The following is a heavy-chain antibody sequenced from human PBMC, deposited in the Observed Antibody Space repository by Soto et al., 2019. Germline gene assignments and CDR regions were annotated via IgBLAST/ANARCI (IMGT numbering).Heavy chain of an antibody. CDR2: IIPIFGTA. CDR1: GGTFSSYA. J-gene: IGHJ6*02. CDR3: ASSSDFGYGMDV. Sequence: ASVKVSCKASGGTFSSYAISWVRQAPGQGLEWMGGIIPIFGTANYAQKFQGRVTITADESTGTAYMELSSLRSEDTAVYYCASSSDFGYGMDVWGQGTTVTVSS. D-gene: IGHD3-16*01. V-gene: IGHV1-69*13.